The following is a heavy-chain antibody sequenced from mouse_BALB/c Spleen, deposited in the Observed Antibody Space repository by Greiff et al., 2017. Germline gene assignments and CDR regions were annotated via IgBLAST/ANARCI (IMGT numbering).Heavy chain of an antibody. Sequence: VVESGGGLVKPGGSLKLSCAASGFAFSSYDMSWVRQTPEKRLEWVAYISSGGGSTYYPDTVKGRFTISRDNAKNTLYLQMSSLKSEDTAMYYCARHGYYGNYLYYFDYWGQGTTLTVSS. CDR1: GFAFSSYD. D-gene: IGHD2-1*01. J-gene: IGHJ2*01. CDR3: ARHGYYGNYLYYFDY. V-gene: IGHV5-12-1*01. CDR2: ISSGGGST.